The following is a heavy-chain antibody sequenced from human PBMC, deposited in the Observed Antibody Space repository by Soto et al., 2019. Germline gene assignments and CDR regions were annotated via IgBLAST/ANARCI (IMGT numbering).Heavy chain of an antibody. D-gene: IGHD2-15*01. CDR3: ARDQEDIVATTYCSGGSCYVPSFEY. CDR1: GYTFTSYG. V-gene: IGHV1-18*01. CDR2: ISAYNGNT. Sequence: ASVKVSCKASGYTFTSYGISWVRQAPGQGLEWMGWISAYNGNTNYAQKLQGRVNMTTDTSTSTAYMELRSLRSDDTALYYCARDQEDIVATTYCSGGSCYVPSFEYWG. J-gene: IGHJ4*01.